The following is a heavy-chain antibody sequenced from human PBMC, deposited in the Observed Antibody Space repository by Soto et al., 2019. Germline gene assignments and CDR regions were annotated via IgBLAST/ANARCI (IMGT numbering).Heavy chain of an antibody. CDR2: IRSKANSYAT. CDR1: GFTFSGSA. V-gene: IGHV3-73*01. J-gene: IGHJ4*02. CDR3: TRHRDYVWGSYRYMAHLFDY. Sequence: SLRLSCAASGFTFSGSAMHWVRQASGKGLEWVGRIRSKANSYATAYAASVKGRFTISRDDSKNTAYLQMNSLKTEDTAVYYCTRHRDYVWGSYRYMAHLFDYWGQGTLVTVSS. D-gene: IGHD3-16*02.